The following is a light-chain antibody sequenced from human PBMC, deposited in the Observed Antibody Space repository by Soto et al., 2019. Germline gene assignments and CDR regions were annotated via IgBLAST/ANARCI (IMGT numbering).Light chain of an antibody. CDR1: SSDVGAYKY. Sequence: QSALTQPPSASGSPGQSVTISCTGTSSDVGAYKYVSWYQQYPGKAPKLKIYEVTKRPSGVPDRFSGSKSGNTASLTVSGPQAEDEADYYSTSYVGDDIWVFGGGTKLTVL. J-gene: IGLJ3*02. CDR2: EVT. CDR3: TSYVGDDIWV. V-gene: IGLV2-8*01.